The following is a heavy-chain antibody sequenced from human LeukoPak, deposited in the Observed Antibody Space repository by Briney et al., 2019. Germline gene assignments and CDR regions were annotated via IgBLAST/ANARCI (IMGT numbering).Heavy chain of an antibody. J-gene: IGHJ3*02. CDR1: GYTFTGYY. Sequence: ASVKVSCKASGYTFTGYYMNWVRQAPGQGLEWMGWINPNSGGTNYAQKFQGRVTMTRDTSTSTVYMELSSLRSEDTAVYYCARARPWYYYDSSGYPTDAFDIWGQGTMVTVSS. CDR2: INPNSGGT. CDR3: ARARPWYYYDSSGYPTDAFDI. D-gene: IGHD3-22*01. V-gene: IGHV1-2*02.